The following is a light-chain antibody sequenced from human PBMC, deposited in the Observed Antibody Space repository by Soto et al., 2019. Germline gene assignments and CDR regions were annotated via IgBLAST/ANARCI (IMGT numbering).Light chain of an antibody. J-gene: IGKJ1*01. CDR3: QQYGGSPRT. V-gene: IGKV3-20*01. CDR1: QSINSF. Sequence: EIVLTQSPGTLSLSPGEGATLSCRASQSINSFLAWYQQRRGQAPRLLIHGASNRATGIPDRFSGSGSGPDFTLTISRLEPEDFAVNYCQQYGGSPRTFGQGTKVDIK. CDR2: GAS.